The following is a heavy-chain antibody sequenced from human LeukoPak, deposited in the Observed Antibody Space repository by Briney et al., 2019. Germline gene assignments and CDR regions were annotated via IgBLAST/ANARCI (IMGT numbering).Heavy chain of an antibody. V-gene: IGHV3-73*01. CDR2: IRSKAHSYAT. D-gene: IGHD5-24*01. CDR1: GFTFSGSS. Sequence: QPGRSLRLSCAASGFTFSGSSMHWVRQASGKGLEWVGRIRSKAHSYATAYAASVKGRFTISRDDSKNTAYLQMNSLKSDDTAVYYCTRPPRNDYNDAFDIWGQGTMVTVSS. J-gene: IGHJ3*02. CDR3: TRPPRNDYNDAFDI.